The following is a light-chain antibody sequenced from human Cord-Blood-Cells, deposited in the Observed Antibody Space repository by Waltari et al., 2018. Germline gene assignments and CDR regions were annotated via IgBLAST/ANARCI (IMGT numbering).Light chain of an antibody. CDR3: QQYNSQPYT. V-gene: IGKV1-5*03. CDR1: QSISSW. J-gene: IGKJ2*01. CDR2: KAS. Sequence: DIQMTQSPSPLSASVGDRVTITCRASQSISSWLAWYQQKPGKAPKLLIYKASSLESGVPSRFSGSGSGTEFTLTISSLQPNDFATYYCQQYNSQPYTFGQGTKLEIK.